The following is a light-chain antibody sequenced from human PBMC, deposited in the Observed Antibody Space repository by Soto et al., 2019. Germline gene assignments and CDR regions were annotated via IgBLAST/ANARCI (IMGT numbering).Light chain of an antibody. V-gene: IGLV1-44*01. CDR3: VAWDDSLKDV. CDR1: DSNIGKNI. J-gene: IGLJ2*01. Sequence: QSVLTQPPSVSGTPGQRVTISCSGSDSNIGKNIVNWYRQLPGTAPTLLIYNTTQRPSGVPDRFSGSKSGTSASLAISGRQSEDEADYYCVAWDDSLKDVFGGGTKVTVL. CDR2: NTT.